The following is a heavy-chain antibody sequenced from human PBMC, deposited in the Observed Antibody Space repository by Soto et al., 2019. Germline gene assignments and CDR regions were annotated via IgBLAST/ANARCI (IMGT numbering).Heavy chain of an antibody. D-gene: IGHD2-21*02. CDR2: IWYDGSRE. J-gene: IGHJ4*02. Sequence: QVQLVESGGGVVQPGRSLRLSCAASGFTFSDYGMYWVRQAPGKGLEWVAMIWYDGSREHYPDSVKGRLTVSRDNSNNTLYLQMNSLRAEDTAVYYCARVGVGDCLKYFDYWGRGTLVTVSS. CDR1: GFTFSDYG. CDR3: ARVGVGDCLKYFDY. V-gene: IGHV3-33*01.